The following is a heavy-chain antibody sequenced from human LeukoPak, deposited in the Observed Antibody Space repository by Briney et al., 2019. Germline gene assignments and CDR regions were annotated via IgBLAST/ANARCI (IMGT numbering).Heavy chain of an antibody. CDR3: VREHSRVFDP. CDR1: GFTFDNFA. CDR2: ISWNSENI. J-gene: IGHJ5*02. Sequence: SLRLSCAASGFTFDNFAMHWVRQVPGKGLEWVSGISWNSENIEYADSVKGRFTISRDNAKNSLYLQMNSLRPEDTALYHCVREHSRVFDPWGQGTLVTVSS. D-gene: IGHD3-10*01. V-gene: IGHV3-9*01.